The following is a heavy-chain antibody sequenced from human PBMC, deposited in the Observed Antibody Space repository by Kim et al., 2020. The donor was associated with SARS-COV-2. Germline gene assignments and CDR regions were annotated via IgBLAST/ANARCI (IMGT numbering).Heavy chain of an antibody. CDR3: ARTTMVRGVIIYFDY. CDR1: GYSFTSYW. V-gene: IGHV5-51*01. J-gene: IGHJ4*01. CDR2: IYPGDSDT. Sequence: GESLKISRKGSGYSFTSYWIGWVRQMPGKGLEWMGIIYPGDSDTRYSPSFQGQVTISADKSISTAYLQWSSLKASDTAMYYCARTTMVRGVIIYFDYWGQEPWSPSPQ. D-gene: IGHD3-10*01.